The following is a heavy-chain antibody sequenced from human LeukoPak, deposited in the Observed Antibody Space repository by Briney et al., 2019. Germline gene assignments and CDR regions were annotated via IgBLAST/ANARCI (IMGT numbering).Heavy chain of an antibody. Sequence: GGSLRLSCAASGFTFRSYVMGWVHQAPGKGLEWVSSIGDSGGSTFYADSVKGRFTISRDNSKNTLYLQMNRLRAEDTAVYYCAKDRSMTTAITYFDYWGQGTLVTVSS. J-gene: IGHJ4*02. CDR3: AKDRSMTTAITYFDY. D-gene: IGHD4-11*01. V-gene: IGHV3-23*01. CDR1: GFTFRSYV. CDR2: IGDSGGST.